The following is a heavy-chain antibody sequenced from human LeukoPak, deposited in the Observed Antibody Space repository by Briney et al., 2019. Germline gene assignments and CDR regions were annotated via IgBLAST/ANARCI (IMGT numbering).Heavy chain of an antibody. J-gene: IGHJ2*01. D-gene: IGHD6-19*01. CDR3: ARDGYSSAPGDWYFDL. CDR1: GFTFGIHA. CDR2: ISYDGSNK. Sequence: GRSLRLSCAASGFTFGIHAMHWVRQAPGKGLEWVAVISYDGSNKYYADSVKGRFTISRDNSKNTVSLEMNSLRTEDTAVYYCARDGYSSAPGDWYFDLWGRGTLVTDSS. V-gene: IGHV3-30-3*01.